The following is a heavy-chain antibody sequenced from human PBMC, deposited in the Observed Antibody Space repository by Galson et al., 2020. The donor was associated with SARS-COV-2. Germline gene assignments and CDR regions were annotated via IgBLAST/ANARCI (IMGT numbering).Heavy chain of an antibody. CDR2: IYWNDDK. CDR3: AHNFGGIVATIFHY. V-gene: IGHV2-5*01. Sequence: VSGPTLVKPTQTLTLTCTFSGFSLSTSGVGVGWIRQPPGKALEWLALIYWNDDKRYSPSLKSRLTITKDTSKNQVVLTMTNMDPVDTATYYCAHNFGGIVATIFHYWGQGTLVTVSS. D-gene: IGHD5-12*01. J-gene: IGHJ4*02. CDR1: GFSLSTSGVG.